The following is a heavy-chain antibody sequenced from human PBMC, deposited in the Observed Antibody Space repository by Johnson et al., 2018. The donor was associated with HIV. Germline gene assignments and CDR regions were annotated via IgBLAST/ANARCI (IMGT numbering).Heavy chain of an antibody. CDR3: ARDGVYSSPHDAFDI. D-gene: IGHD6-19*01. CDR1: GFTVSSNY. Sequence: VQLVESGGGLIQPGGSLRLSCAASGFTVSSNYMSWVRQAPGKGLEWVSVIYSGGSTYYADSLKGRFTISRDNAKNSLYLQMDNLRTEDTAVYYCARDGVYSSPHDAFDIWGQGTMVTVSS. V-gene: IGHV3-53*01. J-gene: IGHJ3*02. CDR2: IYSGGST.